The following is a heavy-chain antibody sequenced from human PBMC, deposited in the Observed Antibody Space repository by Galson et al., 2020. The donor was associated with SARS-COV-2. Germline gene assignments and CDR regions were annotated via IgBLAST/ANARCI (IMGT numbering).Heavy chain of an antibody. CDR1: GFTFSSYS. Sequence: GESLKLSCAASGFTFSSYSMNWVRQAPGKGLEWVSSISSSSSYIYYADSVKGRFTISRDNAKNSLYLQMNSLRAEDTAVYYCARHEGEGVEYYYYGMDDWGQGTTVSVSS. V-gene: IGHV3-21*01. CDR3: ARHEGEGVEYYYYGMDD. CDR2: ISSSSSYI. J-gene: IGHJ6*02. D-gene: IGHD1-26*01.